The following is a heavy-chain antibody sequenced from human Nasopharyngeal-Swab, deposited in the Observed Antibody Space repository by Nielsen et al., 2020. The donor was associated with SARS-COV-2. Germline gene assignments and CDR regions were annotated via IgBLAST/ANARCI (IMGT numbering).Heavy chain of an antibody. CDR1: GFTFRSYA. CDR2: ISGGGGST. CDR3: ARFPRYDLYSFQSEYFQN. V-gene: IGHV3-23*01. D-gene: IGHD3-3*01. Sequence: GESLKISCAASGFTFRSYAMGWVRQAPGKGLEWVSGISGGGGSTYYADSVKGRFTISRDNYNSKNTVDLQMNSLRVEDTAVYYCARFPRYDLYSFQSEYFQNWGQGTLVTVSS. J-gene: IGHJ1*01.